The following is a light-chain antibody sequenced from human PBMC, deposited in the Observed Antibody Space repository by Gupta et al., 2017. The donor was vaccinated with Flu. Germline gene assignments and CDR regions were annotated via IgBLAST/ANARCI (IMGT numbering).Light chain of an antibody. V-gene: IGKV1-5*03. Sequence: DIQMTQSPSTLSASVGDRVTITCRASQSISYWLAWYQQKPGKAPKVLIYETSRVKSGVPSRFSGSGSGTEFTLTISSLQPDDSATYYCQHEHSSPITFGRGTKVDIK. J-gene: IGKJ4*01. CDR1: QSISYW. CDR3: QHEHSSPIT. CDR2: ETS.